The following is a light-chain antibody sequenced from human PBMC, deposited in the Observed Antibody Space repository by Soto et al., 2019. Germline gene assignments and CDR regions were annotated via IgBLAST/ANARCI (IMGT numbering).Light chain of an antibody. CDR1: SSDVGSYNL. CDR2: EGS. V-gene: IGLV2-23*01. CDR3: CSYEGSSPLV. J-gene: IGLJ3*02. Sequence: QSALTQPASVSGSPGQSITISCTGTSSDVGSYNLVSWYQQHPGKAPKLMIYEGSKRPSGVSNRFSGSKSGNTASLTISGLQAEDEADYYCCSYEGSSPLVFGGGTKLTVL.